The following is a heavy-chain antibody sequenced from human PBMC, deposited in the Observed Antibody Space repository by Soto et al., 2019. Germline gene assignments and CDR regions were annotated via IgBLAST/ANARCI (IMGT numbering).Heavy chain of an antibody. J-gene: IGHJ4*02. CDR3: ARGLLWFGDLSPLGY. V-gene: IGHV1-3*01. CDR2: IHAGNGNT. CDR1: GYTFTSYA. D-gene: IGHD3-10*01. Sequence: ASVKVSCKASGYTFTSYAMQWVRQAPGQRLEWMGWIHAGNGNTKYSQKFQGRVTITRDTSATTVYLELTSLRSEDTAVYYCARGLLWFGDLSPLGYWGQGTLVTVSS.